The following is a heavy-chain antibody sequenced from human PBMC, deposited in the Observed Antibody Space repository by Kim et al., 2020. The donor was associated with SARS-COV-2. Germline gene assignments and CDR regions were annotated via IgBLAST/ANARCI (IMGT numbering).Heavy chain of an antibody. D-gene: IGHD1-1*01. CDR2: ISEDAGDT. CDR3: ARLAEFQLSSYYYYAMDV. J-gene: IGHJ6*02. V-gene: IGHV3-33*01. Sequence: GGSLRLSCAVSGFTFSHSSMNWVRQAPGKGLEWVAVISEDAGDTYYGDSVKGRFTISRDNSKETLFLQMNSLRAEDTAVYYCARLAEFQLSSYYYYAMDVWGQGTTVTVSS. CDR1: GFTFSHSS.